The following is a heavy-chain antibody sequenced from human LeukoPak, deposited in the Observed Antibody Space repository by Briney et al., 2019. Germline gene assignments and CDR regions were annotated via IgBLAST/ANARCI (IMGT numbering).Heavy chain of an antibody. J-gene: IGHJ5*01. CDR3: ARDNWIDC. CDR2: IRSKAYGGTT. Sequence: GGSLRLSCTASGFTFGDYGMSWVRQAPGKGLEWVGFIRSKAYGGTTEYAASVKGRFTISRDDSKSIAYLQMNSLKVEDTAIYYCARDNWIDCWGQGTLVTVSS. V-gene: IGHV3-49*04. CDR1: GFTFGDYG.